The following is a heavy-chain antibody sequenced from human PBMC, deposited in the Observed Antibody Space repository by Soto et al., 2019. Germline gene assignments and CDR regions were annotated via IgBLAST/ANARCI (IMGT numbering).Heavy chain of an antibody. CDR3: ARRVEGASSDLLDY. Sequence: QVQLVESGGGVVQPGRSLRLSCAASGFTFSDYVMHWVRQVPGKGLEWVAIISHDERIKYYADSVQGRFTISRDNSNNMLYLQMDSLQTEDTALYYCARRVEGASSDLLDYWGQGTLVTVSS. V-gene: IGHV3-30*03. J-gene: IGHJ4*02. CDR2: ISHDERIK. D-gene: IGHD2-15*01. CDR1: GFTFSDYV.